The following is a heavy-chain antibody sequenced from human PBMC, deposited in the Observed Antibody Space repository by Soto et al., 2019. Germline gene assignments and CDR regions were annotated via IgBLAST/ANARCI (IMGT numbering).Heavy chain of an antibody. CDR2: INAGNGNT. J-gene: IGHJ4*02. CDR1: GYTFTSYA. CDR3: AKYYYDSSGYYPPALLFDY. V-gene: IGHV1-3*01. Sequence: GASVKVSCKASGYTFTSYAMHWVRQAPGQRLEWMGWINAGNGNTKYSQKFQGRVTITRDTSASTAYMELSSLRSEDTAVYYCAKYYYDSSGYYPPALLFDYWGQGTLVTVSS. D-gene: IGHD3-22*01.